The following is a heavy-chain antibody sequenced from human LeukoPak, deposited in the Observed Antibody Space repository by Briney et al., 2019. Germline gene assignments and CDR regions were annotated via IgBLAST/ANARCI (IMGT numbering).Heavy chain of an antibody. V-gene: IGHV3-49*04. CDR3: TRSITMFTGY. J-gene: IGHJ4*02. CDR2: IRSKAYGGTT. CDR1: GFTFSNYG. D-gene: IGHD3-10*02. Sequence: GGSLRLSCAASGFTFSNYGMHWVRQAPGKGLEWVGFIRSKAYGGTTEYAASVKGRFTISRDDSKSIAYLQMNSLKTEDTAVYYCTRSITMFTGYWGQGTLVTVSS.